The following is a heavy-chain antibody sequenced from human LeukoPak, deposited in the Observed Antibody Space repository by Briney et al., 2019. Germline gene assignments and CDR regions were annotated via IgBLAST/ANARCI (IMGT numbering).Heavy chain of an antibody. CDR1: GFTFSSYA. J-gene: IGHJ3*02. D-gene: IGHD3-22*01. CDR3: AKEGTMISPAGAFDI. CDR2: ISGSGGST. V-gene: IGHV3-23*01. Sequence: GGSLRLSCAASGFTFSSYAMSWVRQAPGKGLEWVSAISGSGGSTDYADSVKGRFTVSRNNSKNTLHLEMNSLRAEDTAVYYCAKEGTMISPAGAFDIWGQGTMVTVSS.